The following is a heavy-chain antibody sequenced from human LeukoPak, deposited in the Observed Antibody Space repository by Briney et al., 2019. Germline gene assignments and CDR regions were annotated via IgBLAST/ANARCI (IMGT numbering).Heavy chain of an antibody. V-gene: IGHV4-38-2*02. D-gene: IGHD5-12*01. Sequence: SETLSLTCTVSGYSITSGYYWGWTRQPPGKGLEWIGSIYHSGSTYYNPSLKSRVTISVDTSKNQFSLKLSSVTAADTAVYYCARHVIGSSGRPHYYYGMDVWGQGTTVTVSS. CDR2: IYHSGST. CDR3: ARHVIGSSGRPHYYYGMDV. J-gene: IGHJ6*02. CDR1: GYSITSGYY.